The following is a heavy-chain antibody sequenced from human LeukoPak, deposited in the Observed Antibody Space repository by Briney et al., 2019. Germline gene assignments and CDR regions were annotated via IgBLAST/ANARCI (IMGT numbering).Heavy chain of an antibody. CDR2: IIPIFGTA. CDR3: ARGIRGYYYYYMDV. Sequence: SVKVSCKASGGTLSSYPISWVRQAPRQGLEWMGGIIPIFGTANYAQKFQGRVTITTDESTSTAYMELNSLRSEDTAVYYCARGIRGYYYYYMDVWGKGTTATVSS. D-gene: IGHD3-22*01. V-gene: IGHV1-69*05. J-gene: IGHJ6*03. CDR1: GGTLSSYP.